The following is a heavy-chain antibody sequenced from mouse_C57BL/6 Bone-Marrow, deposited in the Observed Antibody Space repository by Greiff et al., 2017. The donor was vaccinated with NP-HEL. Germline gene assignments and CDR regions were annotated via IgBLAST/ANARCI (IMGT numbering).Heavy chain of an antibody. CDR1: GYTFTSYW. J-gene: IGHJ4*01. V-gene: IGHV1-50*01. Sequence: QVQLQQPGAELVKPGASVKLSCKASGYTFTSYWMQWVKQRPGQGLEWIGEIDPSDSYTNYNQKFKGKATLTVDTSSSTAYMQLSSLTSEDSAVYYCARYPFTTVHAMDYWGQGTSVTVSS. D-gene: IGHD1-1*01. CDR3: ARYPFTTVHAMDY. CDR2: IDPSDSYT.